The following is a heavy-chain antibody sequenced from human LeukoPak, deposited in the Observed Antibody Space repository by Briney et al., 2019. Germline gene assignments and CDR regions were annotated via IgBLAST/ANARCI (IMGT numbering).Heavy chain of an antibody. CDR3: ARDRVQFNY. CDR1: GGSISSSSYY. D-gene: IGHD1-1*01. Sequence: SETLSLTCTVSGGSISSSSYYWGWIRQPPGKGLEWIGSIYYSGSTYYNPSLKSRVTISVDTSKNQFSLKLSSVTAADTAVYYCARDRVQFNYWGQGTLVTVSS. CDR2: IYYSGST. V-gene: IGHV4-39*07. J-gene: IGHJ4*02.